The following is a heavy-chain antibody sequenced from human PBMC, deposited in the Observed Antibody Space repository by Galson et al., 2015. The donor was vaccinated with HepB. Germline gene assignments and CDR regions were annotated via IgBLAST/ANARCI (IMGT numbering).Heavy chain of an antibody. CDR2: ISSSSSYT. CDR1: GFTFSDYH. V-gene: IGHV3-11*06. CDR3: ARDNRMYSSSWYWTRGVGWYFDL. J-gene: IGHJ2*01. Sequence: SLRLSCAASGFTFSDYHMSWIRQAPGKGLEWVSYISSSSSYTNYADSVKGRFTISRDNAKNSLYLQMNSLRAEDTAAYYCARDNRMYSSSWYWTRGVGWYFDLWGQGTLVTVSS. D-gene: IGHD6-13*01.